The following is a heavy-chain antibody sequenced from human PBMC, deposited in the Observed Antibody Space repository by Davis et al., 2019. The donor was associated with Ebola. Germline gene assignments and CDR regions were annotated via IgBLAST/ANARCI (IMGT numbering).Heavy chain of an antibody. CDR3: ARGTTRGGNWYFSL. CDR1: GGSIDNYY. D-gene: IGHD1-7*01. Sequence: SETLSLACTISGGSIDNYYWSWIRQSAGKGLEWIARISSSGKTYHNPSLQSRVTMSLETSKNQFSLNVNSVTAADTAGYYCARGTTRGGNWYFSLWGRGALVTVSS. V-gene: IGHV4-4*07. CDR2: ISSSGKT. J-gene: IGHJ2*01.